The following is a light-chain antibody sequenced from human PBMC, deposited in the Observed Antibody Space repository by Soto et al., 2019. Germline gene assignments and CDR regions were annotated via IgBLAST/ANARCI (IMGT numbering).Light chain of an antibody. V-gene: IGKV3-15*01. CDR3: HQYNFWPT. Sequence: EIVMTQSPATLSVSPGGRATLSCRASQTMSCSLAWYQQKPCQAPRLLIHRASTRAPGFPARFSGSGSGTDFTLTISSLQSEDFAVYFCHQYNFWPTFGQGTKVDI. CDR2: RAS. J-gene: IGKJ1*01. CDR1: QTMSCS.